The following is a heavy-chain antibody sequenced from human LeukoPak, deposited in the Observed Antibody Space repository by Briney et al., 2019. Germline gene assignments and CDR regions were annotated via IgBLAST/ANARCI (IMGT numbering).Heavy chain of an antibody. CDR2: MYYSGST. V-gene: IGHV4-39*07. Sequence: SETLSLTCTVSGGSISSSSYYWGWIRQPPGTGLEWIGSMYYSGSTYYNPSLKSRVTISVDTSKNQFSLKLSSVTAADTAVYYCISAWFVGATFDYWGQGTLVTVSS. CDR1: GGSISSSSYY. J-gene: IGHJ4*02. CDR3: ISAWFVGATFDY. D-gene: IGHD1-26*01.